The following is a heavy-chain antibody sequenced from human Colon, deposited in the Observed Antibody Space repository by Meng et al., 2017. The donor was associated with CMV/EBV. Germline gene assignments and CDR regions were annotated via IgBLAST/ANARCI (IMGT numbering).Heavy chain of an antibody. CDR3: AKGGWTSDYYFDY. V-gene: IGHV3-7*01. Sequence: GGSLRLSCAASGFTFRNYWMTWVRQAPGKGLEWVANIKQDGSEKYYVDSVKGRFSISRDNAKNSLYLQMNSLRAEDTAVYYCAKGGWTSDYYFDYWGQGMLVTVSS. J-gene: IGHJ4*02. CDR2: IKQDGSEK. D-gene: IGHD3-10*01. CDR1: GFTFRNYW.